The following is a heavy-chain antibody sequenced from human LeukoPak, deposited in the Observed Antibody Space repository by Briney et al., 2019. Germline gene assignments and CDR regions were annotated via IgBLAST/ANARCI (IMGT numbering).Heavy chain of an antibody. D-gene: IGHD2-2*02. CDR1: GGSISSYY. V-gene: IGHV4-34*01. Sequence: SETLSLTCTVSGGSISSYYWSWIRQPPGKGLEWIGEINHSGSTNYNPSLKSRVTISVDTSKNQFSLKLSSVTAADTAVYYCARHDAVPAAITYWGQGTLVTVSS. CDR3: ARHDAVPAAITY. J-gene: IGHJ4*02. CDR2: INHSGST.